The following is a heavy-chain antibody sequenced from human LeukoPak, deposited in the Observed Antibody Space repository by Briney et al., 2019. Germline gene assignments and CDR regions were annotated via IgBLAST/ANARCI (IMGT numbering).Heavy chain of an antibody. D-gene: IGHD2-21*02. CDR2: ISGSGTGT. J-gene: IGHJ4*02. CDR3: AKETYFGGDAQPGV. CDR1: GFTFSSYA. Sequence: GGSLRLSCAASGFTFSSYAMSWVRQAPGKGLEWVSTISGSGTGTYYPDSVKGRFTISRDNSKNTLYLQMNSLRAEDTAVYYCAKETYFGGDAQPGVWGQGTLVTVSS. V-gene: IGHV3-23*01.